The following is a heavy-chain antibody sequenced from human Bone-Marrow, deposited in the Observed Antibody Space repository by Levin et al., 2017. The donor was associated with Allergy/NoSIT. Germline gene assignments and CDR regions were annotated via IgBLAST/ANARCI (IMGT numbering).Heavy chain of an antibody. CDR1: GFSLSSYW. V-gene: IGHV3-7*01. CDR3: VRIRGDYYFDY. D-gene: IGHD2-21*02. Sequence: LSLTCAASGFSLSSYWMTWVRQAPGKGLEWVANIKQGGTEKSYVDSVKGRFTISRDNAKNLLSLQMNSLRAEDTALYHCVRIRGDYYFDYWGRGTLVTVSS. J-gene: IGHJ4*02. CDR2: IKQGGTEK.